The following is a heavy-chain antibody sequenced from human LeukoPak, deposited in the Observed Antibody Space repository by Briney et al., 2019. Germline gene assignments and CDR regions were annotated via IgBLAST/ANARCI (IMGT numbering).Heavy chain of an antibody. Sequence: SSETLSLTCAVSGVSISSSNWWSWVRQPPGKGPEWIGEIYHSGSTNFNPSLKSRVTISVDKSKNQFSLKLSSVTAADTAVYYCARSEWPAHWFDPWGQGTLVIVSS. CDR3: ARSEWPAHWFDP. D-gene: IGHD3-3*01. CDR1: GVSISSSNW. J-gene: IGHJ5*02. CDR2: IYHSGST. V-gene: IGHV4-4*02.